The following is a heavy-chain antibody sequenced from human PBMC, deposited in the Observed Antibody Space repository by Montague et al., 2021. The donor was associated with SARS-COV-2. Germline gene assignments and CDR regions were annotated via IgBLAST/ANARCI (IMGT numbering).Heavy chain of an antibody. Sequence: SETLSLTCAVPGGSISSSSWWSWVRQPPGKGLEWIGEIYHSGSTNYNPSLKSRVTISVDKSKNQFSLKLSSVTAADTAVYYCARESSGCFFRRCSRYGMDVWGQGTTVTVSS. D-gene: IGHD6-19*01. CDR2: IYHSGST. CDR3: ARESSGCFFRRCSRYGMDV. J-gene: IGHJ6*02. V-gene: IGHV4-4*02. CDR1: GGSISSSSW.